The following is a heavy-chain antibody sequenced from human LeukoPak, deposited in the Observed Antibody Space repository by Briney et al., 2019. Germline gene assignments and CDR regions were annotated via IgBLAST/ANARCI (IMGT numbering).Heavy chain of an antibody. J-gene: IGHJ4*02. CDR1: GYSFTTYW. Sequence: GESLQISCKGSGYSFTTYWIGWVRPMPGKGLEWMGIIYPGDSDTRYRPSFQGQVTISVDKSVSTAYLQWGSLKASDTAMYYCARRNSSAWYPPEYHFDYWGQGTLVTVSS. CDR2: IYPGDSDT. V-gene: IGHV5-51*01. D-gene: IGHD6-19*01. CDR3: ARRNSSAWYPPEYHFDY.